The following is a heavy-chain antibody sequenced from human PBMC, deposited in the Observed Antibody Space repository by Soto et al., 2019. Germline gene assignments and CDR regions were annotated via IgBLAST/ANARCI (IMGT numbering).Heavy chain of an antibody. V-gene: IGHV1-18*01. CDR2: ISAYNGNT. Sequence: ASVKVSCKASGYTFTSYGISWVRQAPGQGLEWMGWISAYNGNTNYAQKLQGRVTMTTDTSTSTAYMELRSLRSDDTAVYYCARDPRRGELPRTTDGAFDIWGQGTMVPVSS. CDR1: GYTFTSYG. D-gene: IGHD1-26*01. J-gene: IGHJ3*02. CDR3: ARDPRRGELPRTTDGAFDI.